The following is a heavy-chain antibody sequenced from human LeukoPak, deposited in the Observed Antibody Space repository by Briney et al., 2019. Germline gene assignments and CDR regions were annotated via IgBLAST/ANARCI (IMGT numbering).Heavy chain of an antibody. CDR2: IYYSGST. D-gene: IGHD2-8*01. J-gene: IGHJ4*02. CDR3: SRENGAFSPFGY. V-gene: IGHV4-59*01. CDR1: GGSIGSYY. Sequence: SETLSLTCTVSGGSIGSYYWSWIRQPPGKGLEWIGYIYYSGSTNYNPSLKSRVTISVDTSKNQFSLKLSSVTAADTAVHYCSRENGAFSPFGYWGQGILVTV.